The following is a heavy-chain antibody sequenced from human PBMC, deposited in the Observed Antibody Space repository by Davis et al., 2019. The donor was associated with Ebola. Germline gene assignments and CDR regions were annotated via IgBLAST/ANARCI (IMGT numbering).Heavy chain of an antibody. J-gene: IGHJ4*02. CDR3: AKRGERQWLPLDY. D-gene: IGHD6-19*01. V-gene: IGHV3-23*01. Sequence: GGSLRLSCAASGFSFSYFYMSGVRQAPGKGLEWVSTISGSDGSTYSADSVKGRFTISRDNSKNTLYLQMKSLRAEDTAVYYCAKRGERQWLPLDYWGQGTLVTVSS. CDR1: GFSFSYFY. CDR2: ISGSDGST.